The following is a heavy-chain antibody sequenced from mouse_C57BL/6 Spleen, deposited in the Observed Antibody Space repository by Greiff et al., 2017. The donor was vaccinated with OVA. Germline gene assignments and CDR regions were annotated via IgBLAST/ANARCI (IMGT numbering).Heavy chain of an antibody. Sequence: QVQLKESGAELVRPGTSVKLSCKASGYTFTSYWMHWVKQRPGQGLEWIGVIDPSDSYTNYNQKFKGKATLTVDTSSSTAYMQLSSLTSEDSAVYYCARERVMVTTGPFDYWGQGTTLTVSS. J-gene: IGHJ2*01. CDR1: GYTFTSYW. CDR2: IDPSDSYT. V-gene: IGHV1-59*01. CDR3: ARERVMVTTGPFDY. D-gene: IGHD2-1*01.